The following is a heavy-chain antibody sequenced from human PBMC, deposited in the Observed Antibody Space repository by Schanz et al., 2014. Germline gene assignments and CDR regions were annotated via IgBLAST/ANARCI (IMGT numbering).Heavy chain of an antibody. D-gene: IGHD2-15*01. J-gene: IGHJ4*02. CDR3: ARLDPYCRSGTCSRAFDF. CDR1: GFPFSDYF. CDR2: IGNGGVTI. Sequence: QVQLVDSGGGLVKPGGSLRLSCTASGFPFSDYFMAWIRQPPGRGLEWVSYIGNGGVTIYYADSVKGRFTISRDNSKNTVHLQMNSLRAEDTAVYYCARLDPYCRSGTCSRAFDFWGQGTLVTVSS. V-gene: IGHV3-11*04.